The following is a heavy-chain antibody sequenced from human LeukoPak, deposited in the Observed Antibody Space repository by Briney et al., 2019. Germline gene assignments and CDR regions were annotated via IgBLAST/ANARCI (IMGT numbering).Heavy chain of an antibody. CDR2: IYYSGST. D-gene: IGHD3-10*01. CDR3: ARAVWQPGDWYFDL. V-gene: IGHV4-59*01. J-gene: IGHJ2*01. CDR1: GGSISSYY. Sequence: SETLSLTCTVSGGSISSYYWSWIRQPPGKGLEWIGYIYYSGSTNYNPSLKSRVTISVDTSKNQFSLKLSSVTAADTAVYYCARAVWQPGDWYFDLWGRDTLVTVSS.